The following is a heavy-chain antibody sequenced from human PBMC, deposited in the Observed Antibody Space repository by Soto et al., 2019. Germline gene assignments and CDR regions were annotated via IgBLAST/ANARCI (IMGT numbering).Heavy chain of an antibody. J-gene: IGHJ6*02. D-gene: IGHD3-10*01. V-gene: IGHV1-69*13. CDR2: IIPIFGTA. CDR3: GRGVRGGYYGWGSDIYYYGMDV. Sequence: ASVKVSCKASGGTFSSYAISWVRQAPGQGLEWMGGIIPIFGTANYAQKFQGRVTITADESTSTAYMELSSLRSERTAVYYCGRGVRGGYYGWGSDIYYYGMDVGGQGTRVTVSS. CDR1: GGTFSSYA.